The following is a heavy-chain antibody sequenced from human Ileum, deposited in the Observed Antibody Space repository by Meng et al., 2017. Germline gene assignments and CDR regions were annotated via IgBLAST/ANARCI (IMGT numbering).Heavy chain of an antibody. CDR2: IFDTGPP. J-gene: IGHJ5*02. CDR3: AASLDGSRFDP. Sequence: VQLQESGPGLVKSSQTLSLTCTVSGGSISSGAYSWSWIRQPPVKGLEWIGYIFDTGPPYYSPPLRSRLSISMAPSTHQFSLRLTSVTAADTAVYYCAASLDGSRFDPCSPGPLVTVSS. V-gene: IGHV4-30-4*01. D-gene: IGHD2-2*03. CDR1: GGSISSGAYS.